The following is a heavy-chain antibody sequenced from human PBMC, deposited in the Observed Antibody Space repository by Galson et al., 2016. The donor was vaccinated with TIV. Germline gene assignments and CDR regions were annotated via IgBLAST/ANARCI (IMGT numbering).Heavy chain of an antibody. D-gene: IGHD2-21*01. CDR1: GYSFTTYA. CDR2: INAGNSNI. J-gene: IGHJ5*02. Sequence: SVKVSCKASGYSFTTYAMHWVRQAPGQGLEWMGCINAGNSNIKYSQKFQGRLTITRDTFAGTAYMELSSLTSADTAVYYCARPPYCGGDCYKYDRWGQGTLVTVSS. CDR3: ARPPYCGGDCYKYDR. V-gene: IGHV1-3*01.